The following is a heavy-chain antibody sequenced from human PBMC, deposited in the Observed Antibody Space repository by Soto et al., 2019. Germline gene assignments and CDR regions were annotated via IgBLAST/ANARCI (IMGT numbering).Heavy chain of an antibody. J-gene: IGHJ1*01. Sequence: SEPLSLTYTFSGCSIRSYYWSWLRHPPGKGLEWIGYIYYSGSTNYNPSLKSRVTISVDTSKNQFSLKLSSVTAADTAVYYCAAWEYCGGDCYFKYFQHWGQGTLVTVS. CDR1: GCSIRSYY. V-gene: IGHV4-59*01. CDR2: IYYSGST. D-gene: IGHD2-21*02. CDR3: AAWEYCGGDCYFKYFQH.